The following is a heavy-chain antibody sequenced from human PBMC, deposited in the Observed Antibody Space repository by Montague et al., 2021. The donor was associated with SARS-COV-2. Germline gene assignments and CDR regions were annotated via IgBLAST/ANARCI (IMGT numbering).Heavy chain of an antibody. CDR3: ARIRAIKYDAFDI. V-gene: IGHV4-59*12. CDR1: GGSINNYY. Sequence: SETLSLTCTVSGGSINNYYWSWIRQPPGKGLEWIGYIYYSGSTKYNPSLKSRVTISLDTPKNQFSLMLTSVTAADTAVYYCARIRAIKYDAFDIWGQGTVVAVSS. D-gene: IGHD2-2*01. J-gene: IGHJ3*02. CDR2: IYYSGST.